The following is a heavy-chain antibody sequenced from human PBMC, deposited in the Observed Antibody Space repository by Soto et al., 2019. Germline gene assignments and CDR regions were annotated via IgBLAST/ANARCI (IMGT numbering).Heavy chain of an antibody. J-gene: IGHJ4*02. V-gene: IGHV4-61*05. CDR2: INYTGTT. CDR3: ARRPYYYDSPGPPR. Sequence: PSETLSLTCTVSGGSISSSSCHWGWIRQPPGKGLEWIGYINYTGTTNYNPSLKSRVTISIDTSKNQFSLKLSSVTAADTAVYYCARRPYYYDSPGPPRWGQGILVTVSS. CDR1: GGSISSSSCH. D-gene: IGHD3-22*01.